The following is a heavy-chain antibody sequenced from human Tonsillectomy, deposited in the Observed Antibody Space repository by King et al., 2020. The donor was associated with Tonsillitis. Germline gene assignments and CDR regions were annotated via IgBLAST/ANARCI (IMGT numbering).Heavy chain of an antibody. CDR2: INPSGGST. V-gene: IGHV1-46*01. Sequence: QLVQSGAEVKKPGASVKVSCKASGYTFTSYYMHWVRQAPGQGLEWMGIINPSGGSTSYAQKFQGRVTMTRDTSTSTVYMELSSLRSEDTAVYYWARGDYYDSSGYYSFDAFDIWGQGTMVTVSS. CDR3: ARGDYYDSSGYYSFDAFDI. CDR1: GYTFTSYY. J-gene: IGHJ3*02. D-gene: IGHD3-22*01.